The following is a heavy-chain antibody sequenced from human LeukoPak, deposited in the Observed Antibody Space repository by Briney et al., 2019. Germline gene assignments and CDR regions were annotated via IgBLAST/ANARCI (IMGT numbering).Heavy chain of an antibody. CDR2: IYYSGST. J-gene: IGHJ6*02. CDR1: GGSISSSSYY. V-gene: IGHV4-39*01. D-gene: IGHD2-2*01. CDR3: ARQMPTVVPAAMRGYYYYGMDV. Sequence: SETLSLTCTVSGGSISSSSYYWGWIRQPPGKGLEWIGSIYYSGSTHYNPSLKSRVTISVDTSKNQFSLKLSSVTAADTAVYYCARQMPTVVPAAMRGYYYYGMDVWGQGTTVTVSS.